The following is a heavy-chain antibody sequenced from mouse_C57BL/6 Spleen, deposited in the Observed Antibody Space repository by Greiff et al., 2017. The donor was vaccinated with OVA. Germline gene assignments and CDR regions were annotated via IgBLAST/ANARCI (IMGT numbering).Heavy chain of an antibody. J-gene: IGHJ3*01. CDR3: ARGGYYYGSSYPFAY. CDR2: IYPRDGST. V-gene: IGHV1-85*01. Sequence: QVQLQQSGPELVKPGASVKLSCKASGYTFTSYDINWVKQRPGQGLEWIGWIYPRDGSTKYNEKFKGKATLTVDTSSSTAYMELHSLTSEDSAVYFCARGGYYYGSSYPFAYWGQGTLVTVSA. D-gene: IGHD1-1*01. CDR1: GYTFTSYD.